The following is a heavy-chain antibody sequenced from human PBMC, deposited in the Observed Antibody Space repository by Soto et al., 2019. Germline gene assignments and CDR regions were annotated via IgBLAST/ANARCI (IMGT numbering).Heavy chain of an antibody. CDR2: ISYDGSNK. J-gene: IGHJ6*02. CDR1: GFTFSSYG. V-gene: IGHV3-30*18. Sequence: GGSLRLSCAASGFTFSSYGMHWVRQAPGKGLEWVAVISYDGSNKYYADSVKGRFTISRDNSKNTLYLQMNSLRAEYTAVYYCAKSGGKTAAYGMDVWGQGTTVTV. CDR3: AKSGGKTAAYGMDV. D-gene: IGHD2-21*02.